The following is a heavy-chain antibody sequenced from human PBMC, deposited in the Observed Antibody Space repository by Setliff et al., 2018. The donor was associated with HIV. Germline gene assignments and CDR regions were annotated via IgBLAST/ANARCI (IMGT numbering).Heavy chain of an antibody. V-gene: IGHV1-69*10. Sequence: GASVKVSCKASGGTFSSYAISWVRQAPGQGLEWMGGIIPILGIANYAQKFQGRVTITADKSTSTAYMELSSLRSEDTAVYYCARDQEGIAAAGTAWFDPWGQGTLVTAPQ. CDR3: ARDQEGIAAAGTAWFDP. CDR1: GGTFSSYA. D-gene: IGHD6-13*01. CDR2: IIPILGIA. J-gene: IGHJ5*02.